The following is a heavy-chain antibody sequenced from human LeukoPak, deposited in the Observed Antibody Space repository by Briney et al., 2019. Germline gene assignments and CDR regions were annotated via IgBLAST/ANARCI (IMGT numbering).Heavy chain of an antibody. J-gene: IGHJ4*02. CDR3: AKNRWGSVATLDS. D-gene: IGHD5-12*01. CDR2: IRYDGSNT. CDR1: GFTFSSYG. V-gene: IGHV3-30*02. Sequence: PGGSLRLSCAASGFTFSSYGMHWVRQAPGKGLEWVTFIRYDGSNTYAESVKGRFTISRDNSKNTVYLQMNSMAIEDTAIYYCAKNRWGSVATLDSWGQGTVVTVSS.